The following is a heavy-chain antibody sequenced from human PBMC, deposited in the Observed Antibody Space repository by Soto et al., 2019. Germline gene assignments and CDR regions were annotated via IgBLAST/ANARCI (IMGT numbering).Heavy chain of an antibody. Sequence: PSETLSLTCTVSGGSISSYYWSWIRQPPGKGLEWIGYIYYSGSTNYNPSLKSRVTISVDTSKNQFSLKLSSVTAADTAVFYCASAARYSSSWYPLGYYYYGMDVWGQGTTVTVSS. D-gene: IGHD6-13*01. CDR2: IYYSGST. V-gene: IGHV4-59*01. J-gene: IGHJ6*02. CDR1: GGSISSYY. CDR3: ASAARYSSSWYPLGYYYYGMDV.